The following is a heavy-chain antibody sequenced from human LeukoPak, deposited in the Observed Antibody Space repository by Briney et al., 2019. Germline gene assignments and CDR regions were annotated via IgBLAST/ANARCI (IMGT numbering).Heavy chain of an antibody. CDR1: GESIKSFY. CDR2: IYTSGST. Sequence: SETLSLTCTVSGESIKSFYWSWIRQPAGKGLEWIGRIYTSGSTNYSPSLKSRVTMSVDTSKNQFSLELSSVTAADTAVYYCARDVVAAVGSFDYWGQGTQVTVSS. V-gene: IGHV4-4*07. J-gene: IGHJ4*02. D-gene: IGHD2-2*01. CDR3: ARDVVAAVGSFDY.